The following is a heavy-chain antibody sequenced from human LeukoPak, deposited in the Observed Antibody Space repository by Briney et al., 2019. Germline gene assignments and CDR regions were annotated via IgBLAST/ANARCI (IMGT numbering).Heavy chain of an antibody. D-gene: IGHD3-10*01. CDR2: IYYSGST. J-gene: IGHJ5*02. V-gene: IGHV4-39*07. CDR1: GGSISSSSYY. Sequence: SETLSLTRTVSGGSISSSSYYWGWIRQPPGKGLEWIGSIYYSGSTYYNPSLKSRVTISVDTSKNQFSLKLSSVAAADTAVYYCATGSPSGFDPWGQGTLVTVSS. CDR3: ATGSPSGFDP.